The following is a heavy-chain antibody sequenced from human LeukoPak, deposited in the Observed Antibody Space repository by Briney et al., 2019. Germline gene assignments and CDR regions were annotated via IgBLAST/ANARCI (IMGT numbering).Heavy chain of an antibody. CDR3: ATNYYGSGSYLTYFDY. J-gene: IGHJ4*02. D-gene: IGHD3-10*01. CDR1: GYTLTELS. CDR2: FDPEDGET. V-gene: IGHV1-24*01. Sequence: ASVTVSFKVSGYTLTELSMHWVRQAPGKGLEWMGGFDPEDGETIYAQKFQRRVTLTEDTSTDTAYMELSSLRSEDTAVYYCATNYYGSGSYLTYFDYWGQGTLVTVSS.